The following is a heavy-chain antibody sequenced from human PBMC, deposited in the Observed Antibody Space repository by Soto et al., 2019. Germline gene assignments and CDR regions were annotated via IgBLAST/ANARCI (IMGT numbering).Heavy chain of an antibody. CDR3: ARVKATLYRHYYFDY. V-gene: IGHV4-30-4*01. CDR1: GGTINSGDYF. J-gene: IGHJ4*02. Sequence: SETLSLTCSVSGGTINSGDYFWSWIRQPPGKGLEWIGSIFYTGSTYYSPSLKSRASMSMDTSKNLLSLRLRSLTAADTAVYFCARVKATLYRHYYFDYWGQGTPVTVSS. CDR2: IFYTGST. D-gene: IGHD5-12*01.